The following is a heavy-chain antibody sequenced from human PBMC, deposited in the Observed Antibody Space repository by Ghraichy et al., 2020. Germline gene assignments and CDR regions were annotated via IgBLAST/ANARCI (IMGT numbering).Heavy chain of an antibody. D-gene: IGHD3-22*01. CDR3: ASGWDSSGYYYYYGMDV. J-gene: IGHJ6*02. CDR1: GFTFSSYS. V-gene: IGHV3-48*02. Sequence: GGSLRLSCAASGFTFSSYSMNWVRQAPGKGLEWVSYISTSSSTKYYADSVKGRFTISRDNAKTSLYLQMNSLRDEDTAVYYCASGWDSSGYYYYYGMDVWGQGTTVTVSS. CDR2: ISTSSSTK.